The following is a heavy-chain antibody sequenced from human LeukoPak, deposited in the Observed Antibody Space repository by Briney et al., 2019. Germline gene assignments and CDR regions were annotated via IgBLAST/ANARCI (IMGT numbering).Heavy chain of an antibody. Sequence: PGGSLRLSCTASGFTFSSYTMSWVRQAPGEGLEWLSAINGRGITYYAGSVKGRFTISRDNGKNSLYLQMDSLRVEDTAVYYCARDKIVGAFSGSNFDYWGQGTLATVSS. CDR2: INGRGIT. CDR3: ARDKIVGAFSGSNFDY. J-gene: IGHJ4*02. CDR1: GFTFSSYT. D-gene: IGHD1-26*01. V-gene: IGHV3-21*01.